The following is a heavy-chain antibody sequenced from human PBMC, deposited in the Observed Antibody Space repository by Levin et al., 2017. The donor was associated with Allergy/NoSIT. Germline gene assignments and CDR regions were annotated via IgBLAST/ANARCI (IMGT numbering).Heavy chain of an antibody. Sequence: NPSETLSLTCTVSGGSMSSYYWSWIRQPPGKGLEWIGYIYRSGSTNYNPSLKSRVTISVDTSKNQFSLKLSSVTAADTAVYYCARQSEFPATPIDYWGQGTLVTVSS. D-gene: IGHD3-10*01. J-gene: IGHJ4*02. CDR3: ARQSEFPATPIDY. V-gene: IGHV4-59*08. CDR1: GGSMSSYY. CDR2: IYRSGST.